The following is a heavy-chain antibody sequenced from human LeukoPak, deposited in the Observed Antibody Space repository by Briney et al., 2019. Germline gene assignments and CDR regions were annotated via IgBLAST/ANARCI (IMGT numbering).Heavy chain of an antibody. CDR2: ISYDGSNE. CDR1: GFTVSSNY. V-gene: IGHV3-30-3*01. D-gene: IGHD4-17*01. Sequence: GGSLRLSCAASGFTVSSNYMSWVRQAPGKGLEWVAVISYDGSNEFYADSVKGRFTISRDNSKNTLYLQMNSLRAEDTAVYYCARDLDYGDYVSQNFDYWGQGTLVTVSS. J-gene: IGHJ4*02. CDR3: ARDLDYGDYVSQNFDY.